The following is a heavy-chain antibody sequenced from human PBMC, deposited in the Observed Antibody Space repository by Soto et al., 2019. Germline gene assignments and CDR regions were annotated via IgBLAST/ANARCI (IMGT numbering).Heavy chain of an antibody. V-gene: IGHV3-43*01. CDR3: AKDIKGYSGYDSYYGMDV. Sequence: GGSLRLSCAASGFTFDDYTMHWVRQAPGKGLEWVSLISWDGGSTYYADSVKGRFTISRDNSKNSLYLQMNSLRTEDTALYYCAKDIKGYSGYDSYYGMDVWGQGTTVTVSS. CDR1: GFTFDDYT. D-gene: IGHD5-12*01. CDR2: ISWDGGST. J-gene: IGHJ6*02.